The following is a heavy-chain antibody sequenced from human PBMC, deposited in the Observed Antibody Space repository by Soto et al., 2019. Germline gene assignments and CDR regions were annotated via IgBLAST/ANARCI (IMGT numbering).Heavy chain of an antibody. V-gene: IGHV3-13*01. D-gene: IGHD4-17*01. CDR2: IGSAGDT. Sequence: EVQLVESGGGLVQPGGSLRLSCAASGFTVSRYDMHWVRQATGKGLEWVSVIGSAGDTYYPGSVKGRFTISRENAQNSLYLQMTSLRVEDMAVYYCAKADDGGTHFEDWGQGSLVTFSS. J-gene: IGHJ4*02. CDR1: GFTVSRYD. CDR3: AKADDGGTHFED.